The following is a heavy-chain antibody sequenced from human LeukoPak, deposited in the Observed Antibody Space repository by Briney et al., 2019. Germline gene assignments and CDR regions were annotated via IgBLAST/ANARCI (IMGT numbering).Heavy chain of an antibody. J-gene: IGHJ4*02. CDR1: GFTFSSYW. Sequence: GGSLRLSCAASGFTFSSYWMSWVRQAPGKGLEWVANIKQDGSEKYYVDSVKGRSTISRDNAKNSLYLQMNSLRAEDTAVYYCARTYSSPYFDYWGQGALVTVSS. CDR2: IKQDGSEK. V-gene: IGHV3-7*01. D-gene: IGHD6-13*01. CDR3: ARTYSSPYFDY.